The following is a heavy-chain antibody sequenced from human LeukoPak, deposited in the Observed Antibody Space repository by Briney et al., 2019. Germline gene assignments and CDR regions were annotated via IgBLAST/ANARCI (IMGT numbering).Heavy chain of an antibody. J-gene: IGHJ3*02. CDR2: IYYSGST. CDR3: ASGDNVYDAFDI. CDR1: GGSISSYC. Sequence: SETLSLTCTVSGGSISSYCWNWIRQPPGKGLVWIGYIYYSGSTNYNPSLKRRVTISVDTSKNQFSLKLSSVTAADTAVYYCASGDNVYDAFDIWGQGTMVTVSS. D-gene: IGHD3-10*01. V-gene: IGHV4-59*01.